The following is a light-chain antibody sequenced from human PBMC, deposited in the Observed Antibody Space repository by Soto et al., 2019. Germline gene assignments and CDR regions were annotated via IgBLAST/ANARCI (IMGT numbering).Light chain of an antibody. J-gene: IGKJ5*01. V-gene: IGKV1-33*01. CDR2: DSS. Sequence: DIQMTQSPSSLSASVGDRVTIICQASQDITNYLNWYQQKPGKAPKLLIHDSSNLETGVPSRFSGSGSGTYFSFTISSLQPEDIATYYCQQYDTLPLTFGQGTRLEMK. CDR3: QQYDTLPLT. CDR1: QDITNY.